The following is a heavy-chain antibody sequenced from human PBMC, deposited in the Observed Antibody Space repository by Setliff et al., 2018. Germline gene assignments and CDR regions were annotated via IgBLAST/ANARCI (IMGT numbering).Heavy chain of an antibody. Sequence: GGSLRHSCAASGFTFGDFAMTWVRQAPGKGLEWVSGIGGRGISTYYADSVKGRFTISRDNAKNSLYLQMNSLRAEDTAVYYCVKEEGWDSLQDAFDIWGQGTMVTVSS. V-gene: IGHV3-23*01. CDR2: IGGRGIST. CDR1: GFTFGDFA. D-gene: IGHD1-26*01. CDR3: VKEEGWDSLQDAFDI. J-gene: IGHJ3*02.